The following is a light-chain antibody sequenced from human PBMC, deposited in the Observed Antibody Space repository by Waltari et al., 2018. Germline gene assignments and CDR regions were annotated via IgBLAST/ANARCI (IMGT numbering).Light chain of an antibody. CDR3: QQYSSFST. J-gene: IGKJ2*01. CDR1: QSVGTW. CDR2: MAS. Sequence: DIQMTQSPSTLSASVGDRVTISCRASQSVGTWLAWYQQKPGKAPKLLIYMASSLESGVPSRLSGSGSGTEFTLTISSLQPDDFATYSCQQYSSFSTFGQGTKLDI. V-gene: IGKV1-5*03.